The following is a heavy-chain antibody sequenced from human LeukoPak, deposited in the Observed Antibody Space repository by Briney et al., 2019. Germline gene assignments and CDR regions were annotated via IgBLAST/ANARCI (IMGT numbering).Heavy chain of an antibody. CDR1: VYTFTTYG. V-gene: IGHV1-18*01. J-gene: IGHJ5*02. Sequence: EASVTVSFKASVYTFTTYGIRWVRQPPGQGLAWMGWISAYNGNTNYVLQFQRRVTITTDTSMITAYMELRSLRSDDTAVYYCARDLIAVHPGWFDTWGQGSLVTVS. CDR3: ARDLIAVHPGWFDT. CDR2: ISAYNGNT. D-gene: IGHD6-19*01.